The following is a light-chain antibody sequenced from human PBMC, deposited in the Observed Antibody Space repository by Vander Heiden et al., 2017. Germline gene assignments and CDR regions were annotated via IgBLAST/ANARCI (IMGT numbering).Light chain of an antibody. Sequence: QSVLTQPPSVSAPPGQKVTISCSGSNSNVGNNYVSWYQHLPGTAPKLLIYDNNKRPSGIPDRFSGSKSGTSATLGITGLQTGDEADYYCGTWDSSLSAVVFGRGSKLTVL. CDR2: DNN. V-gene: IGLV1-51*01. CDR1: NSNVGNNY. CDR3: GTWDSSLSAVV. J-gene: IGLJ2*01.